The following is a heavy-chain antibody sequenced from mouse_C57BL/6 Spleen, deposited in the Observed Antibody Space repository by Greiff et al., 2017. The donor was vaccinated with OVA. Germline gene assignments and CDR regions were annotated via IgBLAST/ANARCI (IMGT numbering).Heavy chain of an antibody. CDR2: IYPGDGDT. J-gene: IGHJ4*01. CDR3: ARRYDGYFHAMDY. CDR1: GYAFSSSW. D-gene: IGHD2-3*01. Sequence: VKLVESGPELVKPGASVKISCKASGYAFSSSWMNWVKQRPGKGLEWIGRIYPGDGDTNYNGKFKGKATLTADKSSSTAYMQLSSLTSEDSAVYFCARRYDGYFHAMDYWGQGTSVTVSS. V-gene: IGHV1-82*01.